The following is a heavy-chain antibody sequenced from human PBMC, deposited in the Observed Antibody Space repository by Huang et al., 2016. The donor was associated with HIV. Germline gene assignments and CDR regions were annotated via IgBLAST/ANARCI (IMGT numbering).Heavy chain of an antibody. CDR2: LKSKADGWTL. D-gene: IGHD3-22*01. Sequence: EVQLVEAGGDLVKLGGYIRLPCTVSGFNSDNAWVSWCRKVPGKVLEWVGRLKSKADGWTLDYATPGKGRFFISRDDSRNTVYLQMNSLKTDDTGVYFCTTNPPETYFQELSGNCRVLDYWGRGTLVTVSS. CDR1: GFNSDNAW. J-gene: IGHJ4*02. V-gene: IGHV3-15*01. CDR3: TTNPPETYFQELSGNCRVLDY.